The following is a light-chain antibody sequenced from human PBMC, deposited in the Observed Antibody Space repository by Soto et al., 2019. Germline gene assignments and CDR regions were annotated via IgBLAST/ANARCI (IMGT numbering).Light chain of an antibody. CDR3: QQYNNWLALT. J-gene: IGKJ4*01. CDR1: QSVSSN. CDR2: GAS. V-gene: IGKV3-15*01. Sequence: EIVMTQSPATLSVSPGERATLSSRASQSVSSNLAWYQQKPGQAPRLLIYGASTRATGIPARFSGSGSGTEFTLTISSLQSEDFAGYYCQQYNNWLALTFGGGTKVEIK.